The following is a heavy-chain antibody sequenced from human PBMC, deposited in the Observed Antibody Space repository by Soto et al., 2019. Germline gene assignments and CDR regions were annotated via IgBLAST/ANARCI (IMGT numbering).Heavy chain of an antibody. CDR1: GFTVSSNY. D-gene: IGHD3-16*01. CDR3: ARDGGTGDDAFDI. CDR2: IYSGGST. Sequence: GGSLRLSCAASGFTVSSNYMSWVRQAPGKGLEWVSVIYSGGSTYYADSVKGRFTISRDNSKNTLYLQMNSLRAEDTAVYYCARDGGTGDDAFDIWGQGTMVTVSS. V-gene: IGHV3-66*02. J-gene: IGHJ3*02.